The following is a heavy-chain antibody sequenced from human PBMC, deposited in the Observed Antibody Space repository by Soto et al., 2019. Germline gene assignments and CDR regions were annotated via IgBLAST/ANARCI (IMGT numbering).Heavy chain of an antibody. CDR3: AKVFGLLWFGELLSHYYGMDV. CDR1: GYTLTELY. J-gene: IGHJ6*02. D-gene: IGHD3-10*01. V-gene: IGHV1-24*01. Sequence: ASVKVSCKVSGYTLTELYMHWVRQAPGKGLEWMGGFDPEDGETIYAQKFQGRVTMTEDTSTDNSKNTLYLQMNSLRAEDTAVYYCAKVFGLLWFGELLSHYYGMDVWGQGTTVTVSS. CDR2: FDPEDGET.